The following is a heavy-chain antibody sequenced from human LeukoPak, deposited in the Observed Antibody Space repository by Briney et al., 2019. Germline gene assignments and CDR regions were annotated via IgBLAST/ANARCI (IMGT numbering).Heavy chain of an antibody. Sequence: GGSLRLSCAASGFTFSNAWMSWVRQAPGKGLEWVGRIKSKTDGGTTDYAAPVKGRFTISRDDSKNTLYLQMNSLKTEDTAVYYCTTGVGDTAMVSRDYWGQGTLVTVSS. CDR1: GFTFSNAW. V-gene: IGHV3-15*01. CDR2: IKSKTDGGTT. J-gene: IGHJ4*02. CDR3: TTGVGDTAMVSRDY. D-gene: IGHD5-18*01.